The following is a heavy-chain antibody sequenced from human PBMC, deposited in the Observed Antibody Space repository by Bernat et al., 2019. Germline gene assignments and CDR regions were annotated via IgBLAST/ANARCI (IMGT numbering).Heavy chain of an antibody. CDR1: GFTFRSYA. J-gene: IGHJ6*02. CDR3: ARDRRGTDSGGMDV. D-gene: IGHD3-16*01. CDR2: IPYDGANK. V-gene: IGHV3-30-3*01. Sequence: VQLVESGGGAVQPGRPLRLSCAASGFTFRSYAMHWVRQAPGKGLEWVADIPYDGANKYYADSVKGRFTISRDNSKNTLYLQMNSPRAEDTAVYYCARDRRGTDSGGMDVWGQGTTVTVSS.